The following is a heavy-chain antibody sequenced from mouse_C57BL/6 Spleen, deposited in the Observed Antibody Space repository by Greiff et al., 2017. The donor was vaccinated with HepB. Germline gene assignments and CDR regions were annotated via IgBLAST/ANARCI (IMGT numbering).Heavy chain of an antibody. J-gene: IGHJ4*01. CDR1: GYTFTSYG. D-gene: IGHD2-4*01. CDR2: IYPRSGNT. CDR3: ARGDYGYYAMDY. V-gene: IGHV1-81*01. Sequence: VQLVESGAELARPGASVKLSCKASGYTFTSYGISWVKQRTGQGLEWIGEIYPRSGNTYYNEKFKGKATLTADKSSSTAYMELRSLTSEDSAVYFCARGDYGYYAMDYWGQGTSVTVSS.